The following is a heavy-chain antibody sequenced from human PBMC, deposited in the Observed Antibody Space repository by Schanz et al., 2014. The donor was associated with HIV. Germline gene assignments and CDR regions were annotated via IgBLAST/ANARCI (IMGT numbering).Heavy chain of an antibody. CDR2: INTSGGGT. D-gene: IGHD2-15*01. J-gene: IGHJ6*02. CDR1: GYTLNDLS. Sequence: QVQLVQSGAEVKKPGASVKVSCKVSGYTLNDLSIHWVRQAPGQGLEWLGVINTSGGGTSDALQGRVAFTRDTSTTTVYMDLRNLRFADSGVYYCARERMATGGLDVWGQGTTVTVSS. V-gene: IGHV1-46*02. CDR3: ARERMATGGLDV.